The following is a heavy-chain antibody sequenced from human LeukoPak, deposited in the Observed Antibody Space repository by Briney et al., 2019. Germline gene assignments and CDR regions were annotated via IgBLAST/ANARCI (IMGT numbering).Heavy chain of an antibody. J-gene: IGHJ4*02. Sequence: GASVKVSCKVSGYTLTELSMHWVRQAPGKGLEWMGGFDPEDGETIYAQKFQGRVTMTEDTSTDTAYMELSSLRSEDTAVYYCATAMPKSSTSFYYFDYWGQGTLVTGSS. CDR1: GYTLTELS. V-gene: IGHV1-24*01. D-gene: IGHD2-2*01. CDR3: ATAMPKSSTSFYYFDY. CDR2: FDPEDGET.